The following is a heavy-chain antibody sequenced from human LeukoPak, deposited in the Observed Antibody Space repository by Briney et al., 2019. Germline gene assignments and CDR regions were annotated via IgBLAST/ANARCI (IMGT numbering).Heavy chain of an antibody. V-gene: IGHV3-21*01. CDR1: GFTFSAHS. CDR3: VRRAVSGEEALDFDY. J-gene: IGHJ4*02. D-gene: IGHD6-19*01. CDR2: ISSRSSYI. Sequence: PGGSLRLSCAASGFTFSAHSMNWVRQAPGKGLEGVASISSRSSYIYYGGPVKGRFTVSRDNARNSVYLQMNSLRVEDTAVYYCVRRAVSGEEALDFDYWGQGTLVTVSS.